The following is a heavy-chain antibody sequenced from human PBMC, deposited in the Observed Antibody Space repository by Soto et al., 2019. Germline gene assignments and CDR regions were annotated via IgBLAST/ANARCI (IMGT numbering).Heavy chain of an antibody. CDR2: INHSGST. D-gene: IGHD6-6*01. Sequence: PSETLSLPCSVYGGSFRDYYWRWIRQPPGKGLEWIGEINHSGSTNYNPSLKSRVTISVDTSKNQFSLRLSSVTAADTAVFYCGKTYSRSSVIELWGQGTLVRVSS. J-gene: IGHJ5*02. CDR3: GKTYSRSSVIEL. V-gene: IGHV4-34*01. CDR1: GGSFRDYY.